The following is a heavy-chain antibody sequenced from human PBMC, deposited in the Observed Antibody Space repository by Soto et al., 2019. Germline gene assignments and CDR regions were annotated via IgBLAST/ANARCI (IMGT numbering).Heavy chain of an antibody. J-gene: IGHJ6*02. CDR3: ARGRYQSGVGGLDV. V-gene: IGHV3-30-3*01. D-gene: IGHD1-26*01. CDR1: GFPFTRNA. Sequence: QVHLVESGGAVVQPGRSQRLTCAASGFPFTRNAIHWVRQAQGKGLEWVAVTSYDGTTKYYAESVQGRFTISRDNSKNTVDLQMSSLRVEDTAVYYCARGRYQSGVGGLDVWGQGTTVTVSS. CDR2: TSYDGTTK.